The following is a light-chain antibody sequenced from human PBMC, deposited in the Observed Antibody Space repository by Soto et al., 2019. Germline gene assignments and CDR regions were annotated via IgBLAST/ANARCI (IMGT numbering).Light chain of an antibody. V-gene: IGLV2-8*01. CDR3: SSNAGSMNLI. J-gene: IGLJ2*01. Sequence: QSVLTQPPSASGSPGQSVTISCTGSSSDVGGHNHVSWYQQHPGKAPKLMIYEVSKRPSGVPDRFSGSKSVNTASLTVSGLQAEDEADYYCSSNAGSMNLIFGGGTKVTVL. CDR1: SSDVGGHNH. CDR2: EVS.